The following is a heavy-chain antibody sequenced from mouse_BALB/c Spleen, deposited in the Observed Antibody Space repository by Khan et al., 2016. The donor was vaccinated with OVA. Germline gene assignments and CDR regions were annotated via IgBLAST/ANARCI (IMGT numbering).Heavy chain of an antibody. Sequence: EVQLQQSGPELVKPGASVKISCKASGYSFTGYFMNWVMQSHGKSLEWIGRINPHIGETLYNQKFKGKATLTVDESSRTVHMELRSLASEDSAVYYCARKSGSDFDYWGQGTTLTGSS. J-gene: IGHJ2*01. CDR1: GYSFTGYF. CDR3: ARKSGSDFDY. CDR2: INPHIGET. V-gene: IGHV1-20*02. D-gene: IGHD1-3*01.